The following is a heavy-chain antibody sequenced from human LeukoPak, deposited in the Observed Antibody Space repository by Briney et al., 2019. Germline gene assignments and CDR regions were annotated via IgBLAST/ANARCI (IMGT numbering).Heavy chain of an antibody. Sequence: SVKVSCKASGGTFSSYAISWVRQAPGQGLEWMGGIIPIFGTANYAQKFQGRVTITADKSTSTAYMELSSLRSEGTAVYYCARVKYYDILSPFDYYYMDVWGKGTTVTISS. CDR1: GGTFSSYA. CDR3: ARVKYYDILSPFDYYYMDV. V-gene: IGHV1-69*06. CDR2: IIPIFGTA. J-gene: IGHJ6*03. D-gene: IGHD3-9*01.